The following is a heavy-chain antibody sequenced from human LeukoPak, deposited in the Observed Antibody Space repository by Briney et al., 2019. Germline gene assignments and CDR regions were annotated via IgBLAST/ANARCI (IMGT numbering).Heavy chain of an antibody. Sequence: ASVKVSCKASGYTFTSYAMHWVRQAPGQRLEWMGWINAGNGNTKYSQKFQGRVTITRDTSASTAYMEVSGLRSDDTAVYFCATTLRATDDDYYGMDVWGQGTTVTVSS. J-gene: IGHJ6*02. CDR1: GYTFTSYA. CDR3: ATTLRATDDDYYGMDV. V-gene: IGHV1-3*01. D-gene: IGHD1-1*01. CDR2: INAGNGNT.